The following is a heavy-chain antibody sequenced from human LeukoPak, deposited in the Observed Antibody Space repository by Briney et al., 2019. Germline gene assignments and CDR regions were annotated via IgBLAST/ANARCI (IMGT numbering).Heavy chain of an antibody. D-gene: IGHD2-15*01. CDR2: INHSGST. CDR3: VRGYCSGGSCHSYYGMDV. J-gene: IGHJ6*02. CDR1: GGSFSGYY. V-gene: IGHV4-34*01. Sequence: SETLSLTCAVYGGSFSGYYWSWIRQPPGKGLEWIGEINHSGSTNYNPSLKSRVTISVDTSKNQFSLKLSSVTAADTAVYYCVRGYCSGGSCHSYYGMDVWGQGTTVTVSS.